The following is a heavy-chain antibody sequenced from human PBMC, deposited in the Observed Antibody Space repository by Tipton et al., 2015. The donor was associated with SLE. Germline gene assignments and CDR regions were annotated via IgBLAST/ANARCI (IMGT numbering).Heavy chain of an antibody. J-gene: IGHJ5*02. CDR1: GGSISSGSYY. V-gene: IGHV4-61*02. CDR3: ARHPPGPPLAGWFDP. CDR2: IYTSGST. Sequence: TLSLTCTVSGGSISSGSYYWSWIRQPAGKGLEWIVRIYTSGSTNYNTSLKSRVTISVDTSKNQFFLKVNSMTAADTAIYYCARHPPGPPLAGWFDPWGQGTLVTVSS.